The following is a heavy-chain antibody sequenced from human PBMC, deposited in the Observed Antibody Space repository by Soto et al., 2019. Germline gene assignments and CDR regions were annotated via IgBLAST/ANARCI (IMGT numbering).Heavy chain of an antibody. D-gene: IGHD2-21*02. CDR2: IWYDGSNK. Sequence: GGSLRLSCAASGFTFSSYGMHWVRQAPGKGLEWVAVIWYDGSNKYYADSVKGRFTISRDNSKNTLYLQMNSLRAEDTAVYYCARDGFRCGGDCPNWFDPWGQGTLVTVSS. V-gene: IGHV3-33*01. CDR1: GFTFSSYG. J-gene: IGHJ5*02. CDR3: ARDGFRCGGDCPNWFDP.